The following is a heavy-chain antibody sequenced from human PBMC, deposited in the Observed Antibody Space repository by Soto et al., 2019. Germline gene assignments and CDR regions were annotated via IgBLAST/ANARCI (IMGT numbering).Heavy chain of an antibody. J-gene: IGHJ4*02. V-gene: IGHV4-30-2*01. CDR2: ISHSGST. D-gene: IGHD6-6*01. Sequence: SATLSLTCAVSGGSISSGGYSWSWIRQPPGKGLEWIGYISHSGSTYYNPSLKSRVTISVDRSKNQFSLKLNSVTAADTAVYYCASGSHVPHYWGQGTLVTVSS. CDR3: ASGSHVPHY. CDR1: GGSISSGGYS.